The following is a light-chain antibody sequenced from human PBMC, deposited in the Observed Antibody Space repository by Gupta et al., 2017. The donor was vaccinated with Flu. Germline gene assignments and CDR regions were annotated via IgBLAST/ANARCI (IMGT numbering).Light chain of an antibody. J-gene: IGLJ3*02. Sequence: QSALTQPRSVSGSPGQSVTISCTGSSSDFTSHNSVAWYQQYPGKGPKLIVYDIPKRPSGVPDRFSGSKSGNTVSLTVSGLQADDEADYYCCSMTITHSRVFGGGTKLTVL. V-gene: IGLV2-11*01. CDR2: DIP. CDR1: SSDFTSHNS. CDR3: CSMTITHSRV.